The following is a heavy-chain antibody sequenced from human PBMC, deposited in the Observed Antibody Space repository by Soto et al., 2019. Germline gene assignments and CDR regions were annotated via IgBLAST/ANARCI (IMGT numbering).Heavy chain of an antibody. CDR3: AHRRGYYGSGSYSGMFWFDP. J-gene: IGHJ5*02. D-gene: IGHD3-10*01. Sequence: SGPTLVNPTQTLTLTCTFSGFSLSTSGVAVGWFRQPPGKALEWLALIYWDDDKRYSPSLKSRLTITKDTSKNQVVLTMTNMDPVDTATYYCAHRRGYYGSGSYSGMFWFDPWGQ. CDR2: IYWDDDK. CDR1: GFSLSTSGVA. V-gene: IGHV2-5*02.